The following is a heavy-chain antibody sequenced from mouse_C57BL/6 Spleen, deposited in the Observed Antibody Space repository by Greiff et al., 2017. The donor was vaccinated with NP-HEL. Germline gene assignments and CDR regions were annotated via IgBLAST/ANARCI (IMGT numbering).Heavy chain of an antibody. CDR2: IRNKANGYTT. J-gene: IGHJ4*01. CDR1: GFTFTDYY. CDR3: ARYRPYYAMDY. Sequence: DVHLVESGGGLVQPGGSLSLSCAASGFTFTDYYMSWVRQPPGKALEWLGFIRNKANGYTTEYIASVKGRFTISRDNSQSILYLQMNALRAEDSATYYCARYRPYYAMDYWGQGTSVTVSS. V-gene: IGHV7-3*01.